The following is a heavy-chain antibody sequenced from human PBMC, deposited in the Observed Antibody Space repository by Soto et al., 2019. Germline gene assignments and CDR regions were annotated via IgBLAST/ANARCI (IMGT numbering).Heavy chain of an antibody. CDR1: DGSFRGYY. Sequence: QVEVRQWGAGLLKPSETLSLTCGVSDGSFRGYYWSWIRQPPGRGLEWIGEINHSGFTNYNPSLKSRVTLSRDQSSNHISLEVTSVTAADSAVYYCAREAVKAGATLFYHWGQGTLVTVAS. CDR3: AREAVKAGATLFYH. V-gene: IGHV4-34*02. J-gene: IGHJ4*02. D-gene: IGHD1-26*01. CDR2: INHSGFT.